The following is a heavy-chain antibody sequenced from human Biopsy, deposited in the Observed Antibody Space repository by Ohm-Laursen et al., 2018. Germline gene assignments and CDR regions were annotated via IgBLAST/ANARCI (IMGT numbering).Heavy chain of an antibody. D-gene: IGHD4-17*01. V-gene: IGHV4-34*08. J-gene: IGHJ4*02. CDR1: GKTFSDYQ. CDR3: GNEVYGRDY. Sequence: SETLSLTCAVFGKTFSDYQWSWTRQPPGKGLEWIGHINQSGSTNYNPSLKSRVTISADASKYEFSLRLTSVTAADTAVYFCGNEVYGRDYWGLGARVTVSS. CDR2: INQSGST.